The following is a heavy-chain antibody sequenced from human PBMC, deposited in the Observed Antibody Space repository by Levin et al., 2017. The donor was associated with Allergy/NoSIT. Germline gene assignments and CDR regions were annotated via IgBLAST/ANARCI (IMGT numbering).Heavy chain of an antibody. Sequence: GGSLRLSCAASGFMFNSYSMNWVRQAPGKGLEWISYINGDSNTIYYADSVKGRFTISRDNAKNSLFLQMNGLRDDDTAVYYCARESYSDFDSDYWGQGTLVTVSS. J-gene: IGHJ4*02. CDR1: GFMFNSYS. CDR2: INGDSNTI. CDR3: ARESYSDFDSDY. V-gene: IGHV3-48*02. D-gene: IGHD5-12*01.